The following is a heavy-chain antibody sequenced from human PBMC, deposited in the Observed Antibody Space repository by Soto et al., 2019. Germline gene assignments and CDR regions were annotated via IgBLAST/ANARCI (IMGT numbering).Heavy chain of an antibody. CDR1: GFTFIGYN. CDR3: ATIGDHDGFDV. V-gene: IGHV3-21*06. Sequence: EVQLVESGGGLVMPEESLRLSCAASGFTFIGYNMKWVRQAPGKGLEWVASISTSSIAIFYSDLEWGRFTIFRDNARNSWYLHMNSLIAEDTAVYYCATIGDHDGFDVWGQGTTVSVSS. D-gene: IGHD4-17*01. J-gene: IGHJ3*01. CDR2: ISTSSIAI.